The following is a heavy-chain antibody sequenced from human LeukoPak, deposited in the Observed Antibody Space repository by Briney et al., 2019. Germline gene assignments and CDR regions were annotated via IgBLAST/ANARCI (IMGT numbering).Heavy chain of an antibody. V-gene: IGHV1-69*05. Sequence: ASVKVSCKASGGTFSSYAISWVRQAPGQGLEWMGRIIPIFGTANYAQKFQGRVTITTDESTSTAYMELSSLRSEDTAVYHCARGGVMVRGVINYYYYMDVWGKGTTVTVSS. D-gene: IGHD3-10*01. J-gene: IGHJ6*03. CDR3: ARGGVMVRGVINYYYYMDV. CDR2: IIPIFGTA. CDR1: GGTFSSYA.